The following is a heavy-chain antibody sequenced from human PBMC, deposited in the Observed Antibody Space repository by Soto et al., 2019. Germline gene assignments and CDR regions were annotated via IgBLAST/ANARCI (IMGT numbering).Heavy chain of an antibody. CDR3: AREIIVGIASSGVYYYGMDV. J-gene: IGHJ6*02. D-gene: IGHD1-26*01. CDR1: GFTFSSYG. CDR2: IWYDGSNK. Sequence: GGSLRLSCAASGFTFSSYGMHWVRQAPGKGLEWVAVIWYDGSNKYSGDSVKGRFTISRDNSKNTQYLQMNSLRAEDTAGYYCAREIIVGIASSGVYYYGMDVWGQGTTVTVSS. V-gene: IGHV3-33*01.